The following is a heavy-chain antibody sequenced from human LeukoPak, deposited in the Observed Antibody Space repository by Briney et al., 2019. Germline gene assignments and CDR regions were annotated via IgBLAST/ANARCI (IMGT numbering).Heavy chain of an antibody. CDR1: GFTFSSYG. D-gene: IGHD1-26*01. CDR3: ARDIEVGATEYYFDY. J-gene: IGHJ4*02. Sequence: PGRSLRLSRAASGFTFSSYGMHWVRQAPGKGLEWVAVISYDGSNKYYADSVKGRFTISRDNSKNTLYLQMNSLRAEDTAVYYCARDIEVGATEYYFDYWGQGTLVTVSS. V-gene: IGHV3-30*03. CDR2: ISYDGSNK.